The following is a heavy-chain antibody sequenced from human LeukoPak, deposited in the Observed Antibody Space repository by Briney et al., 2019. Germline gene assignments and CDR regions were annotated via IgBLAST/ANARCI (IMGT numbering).Heavy chain of an antibody. J-gene: IGHJ3*02. V-gene: IGHV1-69*13. Sequence: GASVKVSCKASGGTFSSYAISWVRQAPGQGFEWMGGIIPIFGTANYAQKFQGRVTITADESTSTAYMELSSLRSEDTAVYYCARDRSFSSPDAFDIWGQGTMVTVSS. CDR2: IIPIFGTA. D-gene: IGHD6-6*01. CDR3: ARDRSFSSPDAFDI. CDR1: GGTFSSYA.